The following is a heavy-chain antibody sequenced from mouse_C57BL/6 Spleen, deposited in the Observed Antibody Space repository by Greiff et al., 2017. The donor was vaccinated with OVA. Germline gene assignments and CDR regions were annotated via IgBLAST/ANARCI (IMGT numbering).Heavy chain of an antibody. J-gene: IGHJ1*03. D-gene: IGHD1-1*01. Sequence: QVQLQQSGAELVRPGTSVKLSCKASGYTFTNYWMHWVKQRPGQGLAWIGVIDPSDSYTNYNQKFKGKATLTVDTSSSTAYMQLSSLTSEDSAVYYCARPITTVVALYWYFDVWGTGTTVTVSS. CDR2: IDPSDSYT. CDR1: GYTFTNYW. V-gene: IGHV1-59*01. CDR3: ARPITTVVALYWYFDV.